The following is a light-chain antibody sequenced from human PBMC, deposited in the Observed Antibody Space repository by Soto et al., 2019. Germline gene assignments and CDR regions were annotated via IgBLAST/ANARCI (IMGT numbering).Light chain of an antibody. J-gene: IGLJ2*01. CDR2: DVS. CDR3: CSYTTSNTAL. CDR1: SSDIGAFNF. Sequence: QSVLTQPASVSGSPGQSITISCTGTSSDIGAFNFVSWYQQHPGKVPKLMIYDVSYRPSGVSNRFSGSKSGITASLTISGLQAEDEAYYYCCSYTTSNTALFGGGTKLTVL. V-gene: IGLV2-14*03.